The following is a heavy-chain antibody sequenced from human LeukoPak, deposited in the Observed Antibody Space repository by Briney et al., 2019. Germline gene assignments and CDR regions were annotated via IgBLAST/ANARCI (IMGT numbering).Heavy chain of an antibody. V-gene: IGHV4-61*05. CDR3: ARVTGYMVEDYFDS. D-gene: IGHD6-13*01. CDR2: IYYSGST. J-gene: IGHJ4*02. CDR1: GVSISSSNSY. Sequence: SETLSLTCTVSGVSISSSNSYWGWIRQPPGKGLEWIGYIYYSGSTNYNPSLKSRVTISVDTSKNQFSLRLRSVTAADTAVYYCARVTGYMVEDYFDSWGQGTLVTVSS.